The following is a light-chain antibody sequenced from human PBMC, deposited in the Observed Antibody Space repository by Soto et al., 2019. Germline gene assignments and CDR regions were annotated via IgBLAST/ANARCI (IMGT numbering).Light chain of an antibody. Sequence: QSVLTQPASVSGSPGQSITISCTGTSSDIGGYIYVSWNQQHPGKAPKLMIYEGSKRPSGVSNRFSGSKSGNTASLTISGLQAEDEADYYCSSFSSSTTLYVFGTGTKVTVL. CDR2: EGS. V-gene: IGLV2-14*01. J-gene: IGLJ1*01. CDR3: SSFSSSTTLYV. CDR1: SSDIGGYIY.